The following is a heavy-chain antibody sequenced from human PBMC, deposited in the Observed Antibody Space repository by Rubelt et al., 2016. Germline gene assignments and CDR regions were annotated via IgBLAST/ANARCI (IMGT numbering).Heavy chain of an antibody. D-gene: IGHD2-2*02. CDR1: GGSISSSSYY. J-gene: IGHJ4*02. CDR2: IYYSGST. Sequence: QLQLQESGPGLVKPSETLSLTCTVSGGSISSSSYYWGWIRQPPGKWLAWIGSIYYSGSTYYNPSLMCGVTRSVGTSKSKFSLKLSSVTAADTAVYYCARQPYCSSTSCYTPIDYWGQGTLVTVSS. V-gene: IGHV4-39*01. CDR3: ARQPYCSSTSCYTPIDY.